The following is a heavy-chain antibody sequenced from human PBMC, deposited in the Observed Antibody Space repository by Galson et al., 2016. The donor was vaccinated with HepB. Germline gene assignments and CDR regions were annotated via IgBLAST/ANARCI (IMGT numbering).Heavy chain of an antibody. Sequence: SLRLSCAASGFTFSNYAMHWVRQAPGKGLEYVSTISSNGGSTYYANSAKGRFTISRDNSKNTLYLQMGSLRAEDMAVYYCARGGGTKVGAKDYWGQGTLVTVSS. CDR3: ARGGGTKVGAKDY. D-gene: IGHD1-26*01. CDR2: ISSNGGST. CDR1: GFTFSNYA. V-gene: IGHV3-64*01. J-gene: IGHJ4*02.